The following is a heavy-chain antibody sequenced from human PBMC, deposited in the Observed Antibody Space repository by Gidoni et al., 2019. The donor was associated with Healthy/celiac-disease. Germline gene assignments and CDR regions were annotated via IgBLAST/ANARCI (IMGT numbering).Heavy chain of an antibody. D-gene: IGHD3-22*01. CDR2: INSDGSST. CDR3: ARPYYDSSGYAPLDY. Sequence: EVQLVESGGGLVQPGGSLRLSCPASGFTFSIYWMHWVRQGPGKGLAWVSRINSDGSSTSYADSVKGRFTIARDNAKNTLYLQMNSLRAEDTAVYYCARPYYDSSGYAPLDYWGQGTLVTVSS. V-gene: IGHV3-74*01. CDR1: GFTFSIYW. J-gene: IGHJ4*02.